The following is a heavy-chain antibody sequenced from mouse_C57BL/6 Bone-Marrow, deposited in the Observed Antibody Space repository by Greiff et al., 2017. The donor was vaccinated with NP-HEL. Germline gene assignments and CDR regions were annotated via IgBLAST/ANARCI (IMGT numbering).Heavy chain of an antibody. CDR3: AREGLWSFAY. J-gene: IGHJ3*01. D-gene: IGHD1-1*02. CDR1: GYTFTSYW. Sequence: VQLQQPGAELVRPGTSVKLSCKASGYTFTSYWMHWVKQRPGQGLEWIGVIDPSDSYTNYNQKFKGKATLTVDTSSSTAYMQLSSLTSEDSAVYYCAREGLWSFAYWGQGTLVTVSA. V-gene: IGHV1-59*01. CDR2: IDPSDSYT.